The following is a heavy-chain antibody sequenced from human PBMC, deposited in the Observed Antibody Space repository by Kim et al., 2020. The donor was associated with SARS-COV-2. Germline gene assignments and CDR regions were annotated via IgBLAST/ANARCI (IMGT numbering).Heavy chain of an antibody. CDR2: IYPGDSDT. D-gene: IGHD6-19*01. V-gene: IGHV5-51*01. CDR1: GYSFTSYW. J-gene: IGHJ6*02. CDR3: ARLVGSSGWLQYGMDV. Sequence: GESLKISCKGSGYSFTSYWIGWVRQMPGKGLEWMGIIYPGDSDTRYSPSFQGQVTISADKSISTAYLQWSSLKASDTAMYYCARLVGSSGWLQYGMDVWGQGTTVTVSS.